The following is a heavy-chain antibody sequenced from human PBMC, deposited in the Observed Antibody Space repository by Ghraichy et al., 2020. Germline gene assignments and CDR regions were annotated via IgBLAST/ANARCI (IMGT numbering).Heavy chain of an antibody. CDR1: GFTFSSYS. Sequence: GGSLRLSCAASGFTFSSYSMDWVRQAPGKGLEWLSYISGSASTIYYADSVKGRLIISRDNAKNSLYLQMNSLRDEDTAVYYCARGDREPFSSSSRPDYWGRGTLVTVSS. CDR2: ISGSASTI. J-gene: IGHJ4*02. D-gene: IGHD6-6*01. V-gene: IGHV3-48*02. CDR3: ARGDREPFSSSSRPDY.